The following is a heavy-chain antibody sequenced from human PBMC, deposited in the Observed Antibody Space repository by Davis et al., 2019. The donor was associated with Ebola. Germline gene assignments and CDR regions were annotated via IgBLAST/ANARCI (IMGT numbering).Heavy chain of an antibody. CDR3: AKGGWCSSTSCYTNAFDI. V-gene: IGHV3-23*01. Sequence: PGGSLRLSCAASGFTFSSYAMSWVRQAPGKGLEWVSAISGSGGSTYYADSVKGRFTISRDNSKNTLYLQMNSLRAEDTAVYYCAKGGWCSSTSCYTNAFDIWGQGTMVTVSS. CDR2: ISGSGGST. CDR1: GFTFSSYA. J-gene: IGHJ3*02. D-gene: IGHD2-2*02.